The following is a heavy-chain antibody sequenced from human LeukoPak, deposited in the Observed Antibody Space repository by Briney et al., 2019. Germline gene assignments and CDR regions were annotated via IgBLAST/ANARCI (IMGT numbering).Heavy chain of an antibody. D-gene: IGHD2-2*01. Sequence: SQTLSRTSAISGDSLFTNSVAWNWIRQSPSRGLEWLGRTYYRSKWSFEYAVSVKSRITINADTSKNQFSLQLNSVTPEDTAVYYCARGKYTSFENWVTGTLVTVSS. CDR2: TYYRSKWSF. CDR3: ARGKYTSFEN. J-gene: IGHJ4*02. CDR1: GDSLFTNSVA. V-gene: IGHV6-1*01.